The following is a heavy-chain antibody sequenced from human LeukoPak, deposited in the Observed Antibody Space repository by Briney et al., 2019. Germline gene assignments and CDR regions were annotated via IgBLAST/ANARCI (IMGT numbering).Heavy chain of an antibody. J-gene: IGHJ6*03. CDR2: ITTGSSYI. CDR1: GFSFTSYA. D-gene: IGHD1-1*01. V-gene: IGHV3-21*06. Sequence: GGSLRLSCSASGFSFTSYAMNWVRQAPGKGLEWVSSITTGSSYIYYADSVRGRFSVSRDNAKNSLYLEMNSLRAEDTAVYYCARVEATTARSYYYYCMDVWGKGTTVTVSS. CDR3: ARVEATTARSYYYYCMDV.